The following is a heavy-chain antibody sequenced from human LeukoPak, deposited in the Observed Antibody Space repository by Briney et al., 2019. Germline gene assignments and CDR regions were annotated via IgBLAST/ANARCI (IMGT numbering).Heavy chain of an antibody. Sequence: GGSLRLSCAASGFTFSSYAMTWVRQAPGKGLEWVSTISGSGGNTYFADSVKGRFTISRDNSKNALYLQMNTLRAEDTAVYYCAKDIGFGNQFDYWGQGTLVTVSS. CDR2: ISGSGGNT. CDR3: AKDIGFGNQFDY. J-gene: IGHJ4*02. V-gene: IGHV3-23*01. D-gene: IGHD3-10*01. CDR1: GFTFSSYA.